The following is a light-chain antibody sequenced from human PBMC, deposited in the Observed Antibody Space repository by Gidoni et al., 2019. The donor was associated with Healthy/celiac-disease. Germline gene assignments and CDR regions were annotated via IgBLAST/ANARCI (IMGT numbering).Light chain of an antibody. CDR3: QVWDSSSDHWV. Sequence: SYVLTQPTAVSVAAGKTARITCGGNNIGSKSVHWYQQKPGQAPVLVIYYDSDRPSGIPERFSGSNSGNTATLTISRVEAGDEADYYCQVWDSSSDHWVFGGGTKLTVL. CDR2: YDS. V-gene: IGLV3-21*04. CDR1: NIGSKS. J-gene: IGLJ3*02.